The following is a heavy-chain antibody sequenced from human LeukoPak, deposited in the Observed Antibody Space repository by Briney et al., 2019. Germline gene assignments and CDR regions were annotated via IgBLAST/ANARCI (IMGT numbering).Heavy chain of an antibody. CDR1: GGSIRWHY. J-gene: IGHJ5*02. V-gene: IGHV4-4*07. Sequence: ETLSLTRSGSGGSIRWHYWGWIRQPAGQGLEWIGRIYTSGRTYYNPCLKSRVPMSVDTSKNQFSRKLSSVTAAETAVYYCASDRILWFGELPRGGLSPWGQGTLVTVSS. D-gene: IGHD3-10*01. CDR2: IYTSGRT. CDR3: ASDRILWFGELPRGGLSP.